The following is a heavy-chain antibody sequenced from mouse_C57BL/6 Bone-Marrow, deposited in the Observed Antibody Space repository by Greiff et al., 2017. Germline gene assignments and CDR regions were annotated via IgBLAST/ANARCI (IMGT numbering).Heavy chain of an antibody. Sequence: QVQLQQPGAELVMPGASVKLSCKASGYTFTSYWMHWVKQRHGQGLEWIGEIDPSDSYTNYNQKFKGKSTLTVDKSSSTAYMQLRSLTSEDSAVYYCALYPYAMDYWGQGTSVTVSS. J-gene: IGHJ4*01. CDR2: IDPSDSYT. V-gene: IGHV1-69*01. CDR1: GYTFTSYW. CDR3: ALYPYAMDY. D-gene: IGHD2-1*01.